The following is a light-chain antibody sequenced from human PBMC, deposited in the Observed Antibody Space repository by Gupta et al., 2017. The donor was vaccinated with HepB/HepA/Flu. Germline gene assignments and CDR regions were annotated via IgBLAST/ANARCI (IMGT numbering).Light chain of an antibody. V-gene: IGKV3-15*01. J-gene: IGKJ1*01. Sequence: EIVMMQSPATLSVSPGERATLSCRANQSVSSNLAWYQQKPGQAPRLLIYGASTRATGVPARFSGSGSGTEFTLTISSLQSEDFAVYYCQQYNNWPLGTFGQGTKVEIK. CDR3: QQYNNWPLGT. CDR2: GAS. CDR1: QSVSSN.